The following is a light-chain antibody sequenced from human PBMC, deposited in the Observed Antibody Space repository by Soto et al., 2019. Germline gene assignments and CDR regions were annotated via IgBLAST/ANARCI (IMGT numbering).Light chain of an antibody. V-gene: IGLV2-14*03. CDR3: ISYTSINTYV. CDR2: DVT. CDR1: SSDVGGYNY. Sequence: QSALTQPASVSGSPGQSITISCTGTSSDVGGYNYVSWYQQHPGKAPKLVIHDVTNRPSGVSSRFSGSKSGNTASLTISGLQAEDEADYYCISYTSINTYVFGTGTQLTVL. J-gene: IGLJ1*01.